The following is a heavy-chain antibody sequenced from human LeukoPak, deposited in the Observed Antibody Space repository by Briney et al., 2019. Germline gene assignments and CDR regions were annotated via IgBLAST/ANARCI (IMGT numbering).Heavy chain of an antibody. Sequence: GGSLRLSCAASGFTFSSYWMHWVRHAPGKGLVWVSRISTDGSTTDYADSVKGRFTISRDYAKNTLYLQMNSLRAEDTAEYYCARSTYYDSSGNPFDFWGQGTLVTVSS. CDR1: GFTFSSYW. CDR3: ARSTYYDSSGNPFDF. D-gene: IGHD3-22*01. J-gene: IGHJ4*02. CDR2: ISTDGSTT. V-gene: IGHV3-74*01.